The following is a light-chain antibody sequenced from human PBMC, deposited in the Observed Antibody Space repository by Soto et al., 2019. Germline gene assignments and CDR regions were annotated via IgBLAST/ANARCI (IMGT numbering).Light chain of an antibody. CDR1: QSINRD. CDR3: QQRSSWPRIT. Sequence: EIVMTQSPATLSVSPGESATLSCRASQSINRDLAWDEQKPGQAPRRVIYGASAWGTGVAPRFTGSGSGSDFTLTISSLEPDDFAVYYCQQRSSWPRITFGQGTRLEIK. CDR2: GAS. J-gene: IGKJ5*01. V-gene: IGKV3-11*01.